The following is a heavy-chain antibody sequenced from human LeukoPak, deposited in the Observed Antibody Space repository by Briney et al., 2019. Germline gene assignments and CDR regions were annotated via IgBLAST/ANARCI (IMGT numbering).Heavy chain of an antibody. CDR1: GFSFTSYW. V-gene: IGHV3-74*01. J-gene: IGHJ4*02. CDR2: ISGDGSST. CDR3: ARACTINTCYAY. Sequence: GGSLRLSCSASGFSFTSYWMHWVRQVPEKGLVWVSRISGDGSSTTYADSVKGRFTISRDNAKNTLFLQMNSLRAEDTAVYYCARACTINTCYAYWGQGTLVTVSS. D-gene: IGHD2-2*01.